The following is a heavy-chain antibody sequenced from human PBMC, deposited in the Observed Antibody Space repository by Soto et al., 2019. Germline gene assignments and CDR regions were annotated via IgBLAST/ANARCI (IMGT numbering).Heavy chain of an antibody. CDR1: GGSISSGGYY. V-gene: IGHV4-31*03. CDR3: ARARIVVVPAATLDY. Sequence: QVQLQESGPGLVKPSQTLSLTCTVSGGSISSGGYYWSWIRQHPGKGLAWIGYIYYSGSTYYNPSLKSRVTIAVDTSKNQFSLKLSSVTAADTAVYYCARARIVVVPAATLDYWGQGTLVTVSS. D-gene: IGHD2-2*01. CDR2: IYYSGST. J-gene: IGHJ4*02.